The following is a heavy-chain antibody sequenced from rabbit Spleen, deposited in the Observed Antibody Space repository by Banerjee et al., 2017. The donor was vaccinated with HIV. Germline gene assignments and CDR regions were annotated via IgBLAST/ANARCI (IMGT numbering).Heavy chain of an antibody. D-gene: IGHD6-1*01. CDR3: ARGEHFSVGFSAFAIYLDL. CDR2: IDPIFGRT. Sequence: QEQLVEFGGGLVQPGGSLKLSCKASGFDFSVYGLSWVRQAPGKGLEWIGYIDPIFGRTYYASWVNGRFTISSHNAQNTLYLQMTSLTAADTATYFCARGEHFSVGFSAFAIYLDLWGPGTLVTVS. V-gene: IGHV1S47*01. J-gene: IGHJ6*01. CDR1: GFDFSVYG.